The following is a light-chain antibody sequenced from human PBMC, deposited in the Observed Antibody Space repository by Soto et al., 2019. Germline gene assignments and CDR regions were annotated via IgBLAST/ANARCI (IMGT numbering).Light chain of an antibody. V-gene: IGKV3-20*01. CDR2: GAS. J-gene: IGKJ4*01. Sequence: EIVLTQSPGTLSLSPGERATLSCRASQSVSSSYLAWYQQKPGQAPRLLIYGASARATGIPDRFSGRGSGTDFTLSISRLEPEAFAVYYCQQYGSSSLTFGGVTKVEIK. CDR3: QQYGSSSLT. CDR1: QSVSSSY.